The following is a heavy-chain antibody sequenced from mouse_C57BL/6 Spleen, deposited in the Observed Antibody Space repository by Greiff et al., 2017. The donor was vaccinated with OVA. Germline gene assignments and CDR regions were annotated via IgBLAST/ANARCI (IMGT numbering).Heavy chain of an antibody. CDR3: ARDDGSLYYAMDY. Sequence: VQLKESGAELVKPGASVKLSCTASGFNIKDYYMHWVKQRTEQGLEWIGRIDPEDGETKYAPKFQGKATITADTSSNTAYLQLSSLTSEDTAVYYCARDDGSLYYAMDYWGQGTSVTVSS. J-gene: IGHJ4*01. V-gene: IGHV14-2*01. D-gene: IGHD2-3*01. CDR1: GFNIKDYY. CDR2: IDPEDGET.